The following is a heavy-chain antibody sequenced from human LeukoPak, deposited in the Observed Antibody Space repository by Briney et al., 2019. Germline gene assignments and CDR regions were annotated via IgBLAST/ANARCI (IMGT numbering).Heavy chain of an antibody. D-gene: IGHD2-2*01. CDR3: VRTYCTTTSCYRDTSDI. Sequence: SETLSLTCTVSGGSISSYYWSWTRQSAGKGLEWIGRIYTSGSTKYSPSLKSRVTMSVDTSKNQFSLKLRSVTAADTAVYYCVRTYCTTTSCYRDTSDIWGQGTMVTVSS. CDR2: IYTSGST. V-gene: IGHV4-4*07. CDR1: GGSISSYY. J-gene: IGHJ3*02.